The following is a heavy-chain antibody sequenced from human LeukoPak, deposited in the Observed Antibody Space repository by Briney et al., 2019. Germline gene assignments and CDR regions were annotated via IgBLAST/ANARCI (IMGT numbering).Heavy chain of an antibody. Sequence: SETLSLTCTVSGGSISSYYWSWIRQPPGKGLEWIGYIYYSGSTNYNPSLKSRVTISVDTSKNQFSLKLSSVTAADTAVYCCARGRYTYGDYPFYYYYYMDVWGKGSTVTVSS. V-gene: IGHV4-59*01. D-gene: IGHD4-17*01. J-gene: IGHJ6*03. CDR1: GGSISSYY. CDR3: ARGRYTYGDYPFYYYYYMDV. CDR2: IYYSGST.